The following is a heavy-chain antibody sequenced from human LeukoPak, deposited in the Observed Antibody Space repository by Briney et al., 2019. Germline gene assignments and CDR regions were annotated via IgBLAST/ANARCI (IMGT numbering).Heavy chain of an antibody. CDR2: TNLNSGNT. J-gene: IGHJ6*02. D-gene: IGHD2-21*02. Sequence: GASEKVSCKASGYTVSSYDINWVRQAAGQEREWMGWTNLNSGNTGYAKQSQGRAAITRNTVISTAYMQLSSLRSVYTAVYYCARVGVGTAIPGYYGMDVWGQGTTVTVSS. CDR1: GYTVSSYD. V-gene: IGHV1-8*01. CDR3: ARVGVGTAIPGYYGMDV.